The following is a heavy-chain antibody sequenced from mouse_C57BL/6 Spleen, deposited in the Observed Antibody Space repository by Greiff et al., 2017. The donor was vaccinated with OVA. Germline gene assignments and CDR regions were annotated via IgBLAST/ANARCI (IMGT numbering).Heavy chain of an antibody. J-gene: IGHJ2*01. D-gene: IGHD3-2*02. CDR1: GYSFTGYY. CDR2: IYPYNGVS. CDR3: ARGGRQLRLRGDYFDY. Sequence: VQLKESGPELVKPGASVKISCKASGYSFTGYYMHWVKQSHGNILDWIGYIYPYNGVSSYNQKFKGKATLTVDKSSSTAYMELRSLTSEDSAVYYCARGGRQLRLRGDYFDYWGQGTTLTVSS. V-gene: IGHV1-31*01.